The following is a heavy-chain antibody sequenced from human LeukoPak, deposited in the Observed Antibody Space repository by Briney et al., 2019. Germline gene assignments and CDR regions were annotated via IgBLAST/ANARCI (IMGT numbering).Heavy chain of an antibody. Sequence: PSETLSLTCTVSGGSISSYYWSWIRQPPGKGLEWIGYIYYSGSTNYNPSLKSRVTISVDTPKNQFSLKLSSVTAADTAVYYCARDGGYSSSSGPDAFDIWGQGTMVTVSS. V-gene: IGHV4-59*01. CDR3: ARDGGYSSSSGPDAFDI. CDR1: GGSISSYY. D-gene: IGHD6-6*01. CDR2: IYYSGST. J-gene: IGHJ3*02.